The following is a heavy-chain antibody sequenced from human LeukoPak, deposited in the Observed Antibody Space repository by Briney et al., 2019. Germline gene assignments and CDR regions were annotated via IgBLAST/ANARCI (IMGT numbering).Heavy chain of an antibody. CDR2: IYTSGST. J-gene: IGHJ6*03. Sequence: PSETLSLTCPVSGGSLSSNSYGWTWIRQPAGKGLEWIGRIYTSGSTNYNPSLKSRVTISVDTSKNQFSLKLTSVTAAATAVYYCARDVISGYYYYMDVWGKGTTVTVSS. CDR1: GGSLSSNSYG. V-gene: IGHV4-61*02. D-gene: IGHD2/OR15-2a*01. CDR3: ARDVISGYYYYMDV.